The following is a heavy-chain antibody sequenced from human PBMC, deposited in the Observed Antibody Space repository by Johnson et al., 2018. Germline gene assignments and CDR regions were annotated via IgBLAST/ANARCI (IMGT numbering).Heavy chain of an antibody. V-gene: IGHV3-48*01. CDR3: AKLAQWLGPLDV. CDR2: ISSSSSTI. CDR1: GFTFSSYS. D-gene: IGHD6-19*01. J-gene: IGHJ6*02. Sequence: VQLVQSGGGLVQPGGSRRLSCAASGFTFSSYSMNWVRQAPGKGLEWVSYISSSSSTIYYADQGKGRFTISRDNAKNSLYLQMNSLRAEDTAVYYCAKLAQWLGPLDVWGQGTTVTVSS.